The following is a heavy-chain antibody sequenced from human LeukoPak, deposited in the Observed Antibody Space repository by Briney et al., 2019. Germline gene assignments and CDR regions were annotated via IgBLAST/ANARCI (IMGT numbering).Heavy chain of an antibody. CDR2: IYPGDSET. CDR3: AKSPTFYGDYDAFHV. D-gene: IGHD4-17*01. J-gene: IGHJ3*01. CDR1: GYSFNNYW. Sequence: GESLKISCKTSGYSFNNYWIGWVRQMPGKGLEWMGVIYPGDSETRYSPSFQGQVTISADKSISTAYLQWSSLTASDTAMYYCAKSPTFYGDYDAFHVGAKGQWSPSLQ. V-gene: IGHV5-51*01.